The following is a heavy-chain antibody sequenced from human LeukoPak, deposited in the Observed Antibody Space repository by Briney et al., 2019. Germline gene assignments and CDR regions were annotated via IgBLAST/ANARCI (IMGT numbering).Heavy chain of an antibody. V-gene: IGHV3-11*01. CDR1: GFTFSDYY. J-gene: IGHJ6*02. CDR2: ISSSGSTI. D-gene: IGHD3-22*01. Sequence: GGSLRLSCAASGFTFSDYYMSWIRQAPGKGLEWVSYISSSGSTIYYADSVKGRFTISRDNAKNSLYLQMNSLRAEDTAVYYCVRDNHPGMYYYDSSGYSSPGGMDVWGQGTTVTVSS. CDR3: VRDNHPGMYYYDSSGYSSPGGMDV.